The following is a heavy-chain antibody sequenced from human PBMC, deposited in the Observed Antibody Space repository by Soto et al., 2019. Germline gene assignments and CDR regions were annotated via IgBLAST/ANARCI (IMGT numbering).Heavy chain of an antibody. J-gene: IGHJ6*02. Sequence: EVQLLESGGGLVQPGGSLRLSCAASGFTFSSYAMSWVRQAPGKGLEWVSAISGSGGSTYYADSVKGRFTISRDNSKNTLYLQMNSLRAEDTAVYYCAKDGGWLRWVDYYYYGMDVWGHGTTVTVSS. CDR1: GFTFSSYA. D-gene: IGHD4-17*01. V-gene: IGHV3-23*01. CDR2: ISGSGGST. CDR3: AKDGGWLRWVDYYYYGMDV.